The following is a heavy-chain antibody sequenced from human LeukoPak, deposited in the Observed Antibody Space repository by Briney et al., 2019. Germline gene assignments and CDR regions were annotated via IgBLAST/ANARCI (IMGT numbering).Heavy chain of an antibody. CDR1: TFTFSNYW. CDR3: ARETTIVGHLFSDY. J-gene: IGHJ4*02. CDR2: IRQDGSEK. V-gene: IGHV3-7*01. D-gene: IGHD4-11*01. Sequence: GGSLRLTCAASTFTFSNYWMSWVSQAPGKGLERVTNIRQDGSEKFYVDSVKGRFTISRDNAKNTLYLQMNSLRAEDTAVYYCARETTIVGHLFSDYWGQGTLVTVSS.